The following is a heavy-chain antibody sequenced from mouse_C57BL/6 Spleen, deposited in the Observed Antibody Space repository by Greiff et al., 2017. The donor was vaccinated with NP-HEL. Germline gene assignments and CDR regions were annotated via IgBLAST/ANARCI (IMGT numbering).Heavy chain of an antibody. CDR3: ASPLYSNYVGFAY. J-gene: IGHJ3*01. D-gene: IGHD2-5*01. CDR1: GFTFSSYT. Sequence: EVQRVESGGGLVKPGGSLKLSCAASGFTFSSYTMSWVRQTPEKRLEWVATISGGGGNTYYPDSVKGRFTISRDNAKNTLYLQMSSLRSEDTALYYCASPLYSNYVGFAYWGQGTLVTVSA. CDR2: ISGGGGNT. V-gene: IGHV5-9*01.